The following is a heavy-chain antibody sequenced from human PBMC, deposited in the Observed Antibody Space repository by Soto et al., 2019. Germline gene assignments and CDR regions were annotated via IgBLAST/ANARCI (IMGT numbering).Heavy chain of an antibody. CDR1: GFTFSSYA. J-gene: IGHJ4*02. V-gene: IGHV3-23*01. CDR3: AKVHERFDSSFDY. D-gene: IGHD3-9*01. Sequence: GGSLRLSCAASGFTFSSYAMSWVRQAPGKGLEWVSAISGGGGSTYYADSVKGRFTISRDNSKNTLYLQMNSLRAEDTAVYYCAKVHERFDSSFDYWGQGTLVTVSS. CDR2: ISGGGGST.